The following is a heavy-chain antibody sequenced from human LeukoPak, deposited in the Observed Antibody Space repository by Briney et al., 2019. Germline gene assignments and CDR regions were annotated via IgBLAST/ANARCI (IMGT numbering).Heavy chain of an antibody. CDR2: INIVGST. CDR1: GGSFSGYY. Sequence: SETLSLTCAVYGGSFSGYYWSWIRQPPGKGRKGFGEINIVGSTTYTPSPRSRVPIPEKPPRNQFSWSLSSVTPAATPVNYCARQTGSGLFILPGGQGTLVTVSS. D-gene: IGHD3/OR15-3a*01. J-gene: IGHJ4*02. CDR3: ARQTGSGLFILP. V-gene: IGHV4-34*01.